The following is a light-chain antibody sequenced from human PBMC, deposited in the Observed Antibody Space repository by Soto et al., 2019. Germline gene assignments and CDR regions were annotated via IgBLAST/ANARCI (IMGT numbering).Light chain of an antibody. CDR3: QQYNSYPYT. Sequence: DIQMTQSPSTLSASVGDRVTITCRASQSISTWLAWYQQKPGKAPRFLIYDASNLESGVPSRFSGSGSGTEFTLTISSLQPDDFATYYCQQYNSYPYTFGRGTKPEIK. CDR2: DAS. J-gene: IGKJ2*01. CDR1: QSISTW. V-gene: IGKV1-5*01.